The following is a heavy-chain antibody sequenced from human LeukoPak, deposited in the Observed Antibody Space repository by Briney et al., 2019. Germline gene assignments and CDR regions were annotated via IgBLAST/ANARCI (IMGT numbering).Heavy chain of an antibody. CDR1: GFTVSSNY. D-gene: IGHD3-10*01. CDR2: IYSGGST. CDR3: ARAPTGELDLPLGLDY. Sequence: PGGFLRLSCAASGFTVSSNYMSWVRQAPGKGLEWVAVIYSGGSTYYADSVKGRFTISRDNSKNTLYLQMNSLRAEDTAVYYCARAPTGELDLPLGLDYWGQGTLVTVSS. J-gene: IGHJ4*02. V-gene: IGHV3-53*01.